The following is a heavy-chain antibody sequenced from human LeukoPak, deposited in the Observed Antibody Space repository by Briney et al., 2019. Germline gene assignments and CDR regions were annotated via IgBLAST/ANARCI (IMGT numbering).Heavy chain of an antibody. V-gene: IGHV1-18*01. CDR3: ARDPLAYCAGDCYHRFFDY. CDR1: GYTLTELS. CDR2: ISAYNGNT. D-gene: IGHD2-21*02. J-gene: IGHJ4*02. Sequence: ASVKVSCKVSGYTLTELSMHWVRQAPGQGLEWMGWISAYNGNTNYAPKLQGRVTMTTDTSTSTAYMELRSLRSDDTAVYYCARDPLAYCAGDCYHRFFDYWGQGTLVTVSS.